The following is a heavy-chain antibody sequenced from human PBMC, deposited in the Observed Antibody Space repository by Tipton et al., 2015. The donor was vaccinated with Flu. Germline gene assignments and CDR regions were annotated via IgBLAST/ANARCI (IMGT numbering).Heavy chain of an antibody. J-gene: IGHJ3*02. CDR1: GGSISSSSYY. D-gene: IGHD6-13*01. CDR2: IYYSGST. CDR3: AREGVAAAGRGWAFDI. V-gene: IGHV4-39*07. Sequence: TLSLTCTVSGGSISSSSYYWGWIRQPPGKGLEWIGSIYYSGSTYYNPSLKSRVTISVDTSKNQFSLKLSSVTAADTAVYYCAREGVAAAGRGWAFDIWGQGTVVTVPS.